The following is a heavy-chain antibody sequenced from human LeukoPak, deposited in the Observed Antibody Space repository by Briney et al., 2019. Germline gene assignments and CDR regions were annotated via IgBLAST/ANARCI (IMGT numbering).Heavy chain of an antibody. CDR1: GYTFTSYG. Sequence: ASVKVSCKASGYTFTSYGITWVRQAPGQGLDWMGWISVYVGNTNYSQNFQDRVTMTTDTSTSTAYMELRSLRSDDTAVYYCARVDSLSRPYFDYWGQGTLVTVSS. CDR2: ISVYVGNT. J-gene: IGHJ4*02. V-gene: IGHV1-18*01. CDR3: ARVDSLSRPYFDY. D-gene: IGHD1-1*01.